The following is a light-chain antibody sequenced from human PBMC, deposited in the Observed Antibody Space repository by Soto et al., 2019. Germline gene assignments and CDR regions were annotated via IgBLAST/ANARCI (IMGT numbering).Light chain of an antibody. CDR3: HQYYSAPYT. Sequence: DIVMTQSPDSLAVSLGERATINYKSSQNLFYSSNEKNYLAWYQQRPGQPPKLLIYWASTRESGVPDRFSGSGSGTDFTLTISSLQAEDVAVYYCHQYYSAPYTFGQGTKLEIK. CDR2: WAS. V-gene: IGKV4-1*01. J-gene: IGKJ2*01. CDR1: QNLFYSSNEKNY.